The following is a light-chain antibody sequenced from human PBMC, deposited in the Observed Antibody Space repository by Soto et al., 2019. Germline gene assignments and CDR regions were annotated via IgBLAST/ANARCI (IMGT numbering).Light chain of an antibody. CDR1: QSVSSN. V-gene: IGKV3-20*01. Sequence: PGGKAPLSCRSSQSVSSNLAWYQQKPGQAPRLLIYGASSRATGIPDRFSGSGSGIDFTLTISRLEPEDFAVYYCQQYGSSPRITFGQRTRLEI. CDR3: QQYGSSPRIT. J-gene: IGKJ5*01. CDR2: GAS.